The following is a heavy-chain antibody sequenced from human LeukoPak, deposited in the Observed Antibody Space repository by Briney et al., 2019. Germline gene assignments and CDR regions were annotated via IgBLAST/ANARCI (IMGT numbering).Heavy chain of an antibody. J-gene: IGHJ6*02. CDR1: GCTFTCYA. Sequence: GASVKVSCKASGCTFTCYAISWGRQAPGQGLEWMGGIIPIFGTANYAKKFQGRVTITADESTSTAYMEMSSLRSEDTALYYCATILTKAGPYYYYYGIDVWGQGTTVTVSS. CDR3: ATILTKAGPYYYYYGIDV. V-gene: IGHV1-69*13. CDR2: IIPIFGTA. D-gene: IGHD5-24*01.